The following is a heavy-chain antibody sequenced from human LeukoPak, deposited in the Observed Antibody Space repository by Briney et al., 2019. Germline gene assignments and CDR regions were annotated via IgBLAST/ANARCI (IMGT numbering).Heavy chain of an antibody. CDR1: GFTFSSYS. J-gene: IGHJ4*02. V-gene: IGHV3-23*01. D-gene: IGHD5-12*01. CDR3: ANVATIDY. CDR2: ISGSGGST. Sequence: PGGSLRLFCAVCGFTFSSYSMRGVRHARGKGLEWGSAISGSGGSTYYADSVKGRFTISRDNSKNTLYLQMNSLRAEDTAVYYCANVATIDYWGQGTLVTVSS.